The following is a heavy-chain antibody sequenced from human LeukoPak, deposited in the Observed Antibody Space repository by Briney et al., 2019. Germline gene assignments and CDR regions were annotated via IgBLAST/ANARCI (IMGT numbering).Heavy chain of an antibody. Sequence: SETLSLTCAVYGGSFSGYYWSWIRQPAGKGLEWIGRIYTSGSTNYNPSLKSRVTMSVDTSKNQFSLKLSSVTAADTAVYYCARVDRYYGQGWFDPWGQGTLVTVPS. J-gene: IGHJ5*02. CDR3: ARVDRYYGQGWFDP. CDR2: IYTSGST. CDR1: GGSFSGYY. D-gene: IGHD3-10*01. V-gene: IGHV4-59*10.